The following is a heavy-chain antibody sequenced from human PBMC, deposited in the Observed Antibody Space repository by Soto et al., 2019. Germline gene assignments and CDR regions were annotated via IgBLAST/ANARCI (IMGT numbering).Heavy chain of an antibody. D-gene: IGHD3-22*01. J-gene: IGHJ4*02. CDR1: GYTFTSNY. CDR3: ARAASGYYSYYFDY. CDR2: INPSGGST. Sequence: ASVKVSCKASGYTFTSNYRHWVRQAPGQGLEWMGIINPSGGSTSYAQKFQGRVTMTRDTSTSTVYMELSSPRSEDTAVYYCARAASGYYSYYFDYWGQGTLVTVS. V-gene: IGHV1-46*01.